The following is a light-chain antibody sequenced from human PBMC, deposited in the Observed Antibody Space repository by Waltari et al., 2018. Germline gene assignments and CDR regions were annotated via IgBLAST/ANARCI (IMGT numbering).Light chain of an antibody. V-gene: IGLV1-44*01. CDR3: AVWDDSLNGPL. CDR2: TND. Sequence: QSVLTQPPPASGTPGQRVSISCSGSGSNIGSNTVTWYQQLPGTAPKLLIYTNDQRPSGVPDRFSGSKSGTSASLAISGLQSEDEAEYHCAVWDDSLNGPLFAGGTKLTVL. J-gene: IGLJ2*01. CDR1: GSNIGSNT.